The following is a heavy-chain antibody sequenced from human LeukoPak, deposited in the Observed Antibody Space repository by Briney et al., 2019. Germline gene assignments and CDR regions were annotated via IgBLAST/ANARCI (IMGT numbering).Heavy chain of an antibody. Sequence: GGSLRLSCAASGFTFSTYAMSWVRQAPGKGLEWVSGITGSGGGTYYADSVKGRFTISRDNSKNTLYLQMNSLRAEDTAVYSCAKDREVLRSLEWLFDYWGQGTLVTVSS. CDR3: AKDREVLRSLEWLFDY. D-gene: IGHD3-3*01. CDR1: GFTFSTYA. V-gene: IGHV3-23*01. CDR2: ITGSGGGT. J-gene: IGHJ4*02.